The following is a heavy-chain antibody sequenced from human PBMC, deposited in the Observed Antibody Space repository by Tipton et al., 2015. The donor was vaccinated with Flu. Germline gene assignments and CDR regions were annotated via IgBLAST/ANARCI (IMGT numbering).Heavy chain of an antibody. CDR2: VSSSGST. V-gene: IGHV4-61*02. CDR3: ARGGRAPLRSSWSNAFDI. Sequence: TLSLTCTVSGDSITSGNYYWTWIRQSAGKGLEWIGRVSSSGSTRYNPSLKGRATISLDMSRNQFSLKLISVTAADTAVYYCARGGRAPLRSSWSNAFDIWGQGTMVTVSS. J-gene: IGHJ3*02. D-gene: IGHD6-13*01. CDR1: GDSITSGNYY.